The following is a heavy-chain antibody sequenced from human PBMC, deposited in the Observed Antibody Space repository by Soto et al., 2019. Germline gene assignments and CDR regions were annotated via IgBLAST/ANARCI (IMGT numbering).Heavy chain of an antibody. J-gene: IGHJ4*02. V-gene: IGHV3-23*01. CDR3: AKDPLIHYYGSGSYYYSAY. D-gene: IGHD3-10*01. Sequence: GGYLRLACAASGFTFSSDAMRCVLQASGKGLEWVSAISGSGGNTYYADSVKGRFTISRDNSKNTLYLQMNSLRAEDTAVYYCAKDPLIHYYGSGSYYYSAYWGQGT. CDR2: ISGSGGNT. CDR1: GFTFSSDA.